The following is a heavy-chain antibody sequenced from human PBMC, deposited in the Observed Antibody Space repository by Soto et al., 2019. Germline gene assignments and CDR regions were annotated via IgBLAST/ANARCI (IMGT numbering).Heavy chain of an antibody. Sequence: PSETLSLTCTVSGGSISSYYWSWIRQPPGKGLEWIGYIYYSGSTNYNPSLKSRVTISVDTSKNQFSLKLSSVTAADTAVYYCARLRVGTMVRGVRGYLDYWGQGTLVTVSS. V-gene: IGHV4-59*08. CDR1: GGSISSYY. D-gene: IGHD3-10*01. CDR2: IYYSGST. J-gene: IGHJ4*02. CDR3: ARLRVGTMVRGVRGYLDY.